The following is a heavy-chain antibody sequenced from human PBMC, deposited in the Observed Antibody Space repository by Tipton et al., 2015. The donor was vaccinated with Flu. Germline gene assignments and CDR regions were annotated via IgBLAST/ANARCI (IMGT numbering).Heavy chain of an antibody. CDR3: ARGTGITMVRGVIITQFDY. Sequence: QLVQSGAEVKKPGASVKVSCKASGYTFTSYYMHWVRQAPGQGLEWMGIINPSGGSTSYAQKFQGRVTMTRDTSTSTVYMELSSLRSEDTAVYYCARGTGITMVRGVIITQFDYWGQETLVTVSS. V-gene: IGHV1-46*01. CDR2: INPSGGST. D-gene: IGHD3-10*01. CDR1: GYTFTSYY. J-gene: IGHJ4*02.